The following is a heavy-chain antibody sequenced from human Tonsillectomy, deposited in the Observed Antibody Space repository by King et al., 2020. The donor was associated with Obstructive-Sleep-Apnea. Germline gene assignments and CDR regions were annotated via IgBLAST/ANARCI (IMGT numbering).Heavy chain of an antibody. CDR2: ISYDGSNK. CDR3: AKSMGAVAGTLYYFDY. V-gene: IGHV3-30*18. J-gene: IGHJ4*02. CDR1: GFTFSSYG. Sequence: VQLVESGGGVVQPGRSLRLSCAASGFTFSSYGMHWVRQAPGKGLEWVAVISYDGSNKYYADSVKGRFTISRDNSKNTLYLQMNSLRAEDTAVYYCAKSMGAVAGTLYYFDYWGQGTLVTVSS. D-gene: IGHD6-19*01.